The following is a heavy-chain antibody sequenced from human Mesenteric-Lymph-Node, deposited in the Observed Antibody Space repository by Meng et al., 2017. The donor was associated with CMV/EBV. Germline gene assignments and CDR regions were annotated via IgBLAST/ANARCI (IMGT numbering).Heavy chain of an antibody. Sequence: QLQEPGPGLVKPSETLSLSCIVSGDSISNSTYYWTWIRQPPGKGLEWIGSAHHSGTTYYNPSLKGRLTISVDTSANLFSLRLTTVTAADTATYYCARRGNYDSDYSEYWGQGTLVTVSS. CDR2: AHHSGTT. V-gene: IGHV4-39*01. J-gene: IGHJ4*02. CDR3: ARRGNYDSDYSEY. D-gene: IGHD3-22*01. CDR1: GDSISNSTYY.